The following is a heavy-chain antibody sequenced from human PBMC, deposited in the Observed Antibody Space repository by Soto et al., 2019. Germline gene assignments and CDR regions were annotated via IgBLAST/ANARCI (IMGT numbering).Heavy chain of an antibody. V-gene: IGHV3-11*01. J-gene: IGHJ5*01. CDR3: ARGEVSDSNYDWFDS. CDR1: GFTFGDYY. CDR2: ISSSGRTT. D-gene: IGHD4-4*01. Sequence: GSLRLSCAASGFTFGDYYMAWIRQAPGKGLDWISYISSSGRTTYYADSVKGRFTISRDNAKNSLYLQMNNLRAEDTAVYYCARGEVSDSNYDWFDSWGQGXLVTVHS.